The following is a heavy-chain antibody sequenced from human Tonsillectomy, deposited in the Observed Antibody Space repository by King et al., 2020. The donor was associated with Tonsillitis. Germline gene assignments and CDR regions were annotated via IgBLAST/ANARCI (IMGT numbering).Heavy chain of an antibody. Sequence: VQLVESGGGLVQPGGSLRLSCAASGFTFSSYWMHWVRQAPGKGLVWVSRINSDGSSTSYADSVKGRFTISRYNAKNTLYLQMNSLRAEDTAVYYCARAPPPRGSLRYFDYWGQGTLVTVSS. D-gene: IGHD5-12*01. CDR1: GFTFSSYW. V-gene: IGHV3-74*01. J-gene: IGHJ4*02. CDR2: INSDGSST. CDR3: ARAPPPRGSLRYFDY.